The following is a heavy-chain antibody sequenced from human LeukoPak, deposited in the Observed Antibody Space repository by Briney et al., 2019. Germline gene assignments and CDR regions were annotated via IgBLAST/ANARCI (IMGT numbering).Heavy chain of an antibody. CDR3: ARGGRGSYL. Sequence: GGSLRLSCAASGFTFSGYWMSWVRQAPGKGLEWVANIKQDGSEKYYVDSVKGRFTISRDNAKNSLYLQMNSLRDEDTAVYYCARGGRGSYLWGQGTLVTVS. V-gene: IGHV3-7*04. CDR2: IKQDGSEK. CDR1: GFTFSGYW. D-gene: IGHD3-16*01. J-gene: IGHJ4*02.